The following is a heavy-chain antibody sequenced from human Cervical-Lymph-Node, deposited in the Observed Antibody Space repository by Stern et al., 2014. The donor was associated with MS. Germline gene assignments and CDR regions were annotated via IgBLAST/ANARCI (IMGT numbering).Heavy chain of an antibody. CDR2: ISNDGSNR. D-gene: IGHD4-17*01. CDR1: GFIFNYYG. CDR3: ASRYDYGDYIY. Sequence: VQLVESGGGVVQPGRSLRLSCAASGFIFNYYGMYWVRQAPGKGLQWVAVISNDGSNRDYAEPVKGRITITRDNSKNTLFLQMNSRRVEDTGVYYCASRYDYGDYIYWGQGTLVTVSS. V-gene: IGHV3-30*03. J-gene: IGHJ4*02.